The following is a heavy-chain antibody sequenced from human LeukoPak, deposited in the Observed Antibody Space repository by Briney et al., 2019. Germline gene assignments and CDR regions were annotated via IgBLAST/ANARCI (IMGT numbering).Heavy chain of an antibody. CDR1: GGSISSYY. J-gene: IGHJ4*02. Sequence: PSETLSLTCTVSGGSISSYYWSWIRRPPGKGLEWIGFVYYTGSTNYSPSLKSRVTISLDTSKSQFSLKLSSVTAADTAVYYCVRAGYSYASGYYFDYWGQGTLVTVSS. CDR2: VYYTGST. V-gene: IGHV4-59*01. D-gene: IGHD5-18*01. CDR3: VRAGYSYASGYYFDY.